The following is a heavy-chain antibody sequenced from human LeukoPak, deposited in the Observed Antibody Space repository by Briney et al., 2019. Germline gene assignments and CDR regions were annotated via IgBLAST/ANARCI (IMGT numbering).Heavy chain of an antibody. D-gene: IGHD3-16*01. CDR1: GYTFTAHA. J-gene: IGHJ4*02. CDR3: ASKPRGESRPFEY. Sequence: ASVKVSCKASGYTFTAHAVHWVRQAPGQRLEWMGLINVANGDTGYLQKFQGRVTITSDTSASTGYMEMISLISEDTAVYYCASKPRGESRPFEYWGQGTLVTVSS. CDR2: INVANGDT. V-gene: IGHV1-3*01.